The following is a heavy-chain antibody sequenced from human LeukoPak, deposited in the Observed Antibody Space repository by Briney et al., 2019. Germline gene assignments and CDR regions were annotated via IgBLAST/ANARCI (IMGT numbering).Heavy chain of an antibody. CDR1: GDSISSSNYY. Sequence: PSETLSLTCTVSGDSISSSNYYWGWLRQPPGKGLEWIGYIYYSGSTYYNPSLKSRVTISVDTSKNQFSLNVSSVTAADTAVYYCVRHGGSGWLYNWFDPWGQGTLVTVSS. CDR2: IYYSGST. D-gene: IGHD6-19*01. J-gene: IGHJ5*02. V-gene: IGHV4-39*01. CDR3: VRHGGSGWLYNWFDP.